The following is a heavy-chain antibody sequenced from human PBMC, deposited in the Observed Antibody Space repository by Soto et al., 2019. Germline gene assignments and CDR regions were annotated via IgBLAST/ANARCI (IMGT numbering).Heavy chain of an antibody. CDR3: ARDLPSIAARPCGWFDP. CDR2: ISAYNGNT. J-gene: IGHJ5*02. V-gene: IGHV1-18*01. CDR1: GYTFTSYG. D-gene: IGHD6-6*01. Sequence: QVQLVQSGAEVKKPGASVKVSCKASGYTFTSYGISWVRQAPGQGLEWMGWISAYNGNTNYAQKLQGRVTMTTDTSTSTAYMGLRSLRSDDTAVYYCARDLPSIAARPCGWFDPWGQGTLVTVSS.